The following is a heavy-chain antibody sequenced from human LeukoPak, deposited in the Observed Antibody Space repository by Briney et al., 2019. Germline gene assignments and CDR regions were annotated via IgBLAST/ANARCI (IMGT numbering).Heavy chain of an antibody. Sequence: GGSLRLSCAASAFSLSAYNMNWVRQAPGKGLEWVSSISYTGTYIYYADSVKGRFTISRDNSKNTLYLQMNSLRAEDTAVYYCAKTAGYSYGYLDYWGQGTLVTVSS. CDR3: AKTAGYSYGYLDY. V-gene: IGHV3-21*04. J-gene: IGHJ4*02. CDR1: AFSLSAYN. CDR2: ISYTGTYI. D-gene: IGHD5-18*01.